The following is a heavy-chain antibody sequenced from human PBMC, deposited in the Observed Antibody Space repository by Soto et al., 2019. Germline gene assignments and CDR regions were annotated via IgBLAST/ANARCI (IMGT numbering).Heavy chain of an antibody. CDR2: ISAYNGNT. CDR1: GYTFTSYG. J-gene: IGHJ4*02. V-gene: IGHV1-18*01. CDR3: ARGILGYCSSTSCGDFDY. Sequence: GASVKVSCKASGYTFTSYGIGWVRQAPGQGLEWMGWISAYNGNTNYAQKLQGRVTMTTDTSTSTAYMELRSLRSDDTAVYYCARGILGYCSSTSCGDFDYWGQGTLVTVSS. D-gene: IGHD2-2*01.